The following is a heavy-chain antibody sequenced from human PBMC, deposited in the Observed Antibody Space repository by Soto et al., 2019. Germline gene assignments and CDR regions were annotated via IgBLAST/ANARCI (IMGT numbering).Heavy chain of an antibody. D-gene: IGHD3-3*01. CDR1: GYTFTGYY. V-gene: IGHV1-2*02. CDR2: INPNSGGT. CDR3: AREPYDFWSGSYMDV. J-gene: IGHJ6*02. Sequence: ASVKVSCKASGYTFTGYYMHWVRQAPGQGLEWMGWINPNSGGTNYAQKFQGRVTMTRDTSISTAYMELSRLRSDDTAVYYCAREPYDFWSGSYMDVWGQGXTVTVYS.